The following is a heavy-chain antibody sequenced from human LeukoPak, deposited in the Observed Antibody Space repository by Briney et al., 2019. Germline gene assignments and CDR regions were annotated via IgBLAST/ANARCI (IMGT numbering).Heavy chain of an antibody. V-gene: IGHV4-59*01. Sequence: PSETLSLTCTVSGGSISSYYWSWIRQPPGKGLEWIGYIYYSGSTNYNPSLKSRVTISVDTSKNQFSLKLSSVTAADTAVYYCARAVIAVAAIDYWGQGTLVTVSS. CDR2: IYYSGST. D-gene: IGHD6-19*01. CDR3: ARAVIAVAAIDY. CDR1: GGSISSYY. J-gene: IGHJ4*02.